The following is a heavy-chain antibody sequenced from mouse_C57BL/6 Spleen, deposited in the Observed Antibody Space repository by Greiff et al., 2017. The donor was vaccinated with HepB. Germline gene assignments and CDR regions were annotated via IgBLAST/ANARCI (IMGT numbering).Heavy chain of an antibody. Sequence: EVHLVESGGGLVKPGGSLKLSCAASGFTFSSYAMSWVRQTPEKRLEWVATISDGGSYTYYPDNVKGRFTISRDNAKNNLYLQMSHLKSEDTAMYYCARVTTAYWGQGTLVTVSA. CDR2: ISDGGSYT. CDR1: GFTFSSYA. J-gene: IGHJ3*01. D-gene: IGHD2-12*01. V-gene: IGHV5-4*01. CDR3: ARVTTAY.